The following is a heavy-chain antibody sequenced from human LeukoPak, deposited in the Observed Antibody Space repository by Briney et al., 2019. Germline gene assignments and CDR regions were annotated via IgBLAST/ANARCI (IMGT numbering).Heavy chain of an antibody. D-gene: IGHD3-22*01. V-gene: IGHV4-59*01. CDR1: GGSIRSSY. CDR2: ISHSVST. CDR3: ARGYYDSRDDSNPFDM. Sequence: SETLSLTCTVSGGSIRSSYWSWIRQPPGRGLEWIGYISHSVSTNYNPSLKSRVSISVDTSQNQFSLKLTSVTAADTAMYYCARGYYDSRDDSNPFDMWGQGTMVTVSS. J-gene: IGHJ3*02.